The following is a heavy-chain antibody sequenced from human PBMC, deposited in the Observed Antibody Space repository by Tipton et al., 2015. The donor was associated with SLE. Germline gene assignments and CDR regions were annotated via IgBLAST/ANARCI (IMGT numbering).Heavy chain of an antibody. D-gene: IGHD6-25*01. CDR3: ARGLGSYSSGWRYYYYYMDV. V-gene: IGHV4-4*01. J-gene: IGHJ6*03. CDR2: IDHSGNT. Sequence: SLRLSCAVSGGSISSRNWWSWIRQSPGKGLEWIGEIDHSGNTNYNPSLKSRVTISVDPSKNQFSLKLRSVTAADTAVYFCARGLGSYSSGWRYYYYYMDVWGKGTTVTVSS. CDR1: GGSISSRNW.